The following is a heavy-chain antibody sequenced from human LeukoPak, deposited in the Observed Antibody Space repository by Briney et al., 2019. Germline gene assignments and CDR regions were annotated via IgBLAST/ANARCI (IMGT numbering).Heavy chain of an antibody. D-gene: IGHD3-3*01. Sequence: ASVKVSCKASGYTFTSYYMHWVRQAPGQGLEWMGIINPSGGSTSYAQKFRGRVTMTRDTSTSTVYMELSSLRSEDTAVYYCARDFTSSLRYDAFDIWGQGTMVTVSS. CDR1: GYTFTSYY. CDR3: ARDFTSSLRYDAFDI. J-gene: IGHJ3*02. CDR2: INPSGGST. V-gene: IGHV1-46*01.